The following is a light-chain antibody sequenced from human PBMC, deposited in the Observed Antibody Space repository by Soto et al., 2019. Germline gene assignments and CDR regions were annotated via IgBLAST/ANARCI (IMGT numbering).Light chain of an antibody. CDR1: SSDVGSYNL. CDR2: EVS. V-gene: IGLV2-23*02. J-gene: IGLJ1*01. CDR3: CSYAGRTTPYV. Sequence: QSVLTQAASVSGSPGQSIPISCTGTSSDVGSYNLVSWYQHHPGKAPKLMIYEVSERPSGVSNRFSGSKSGNTASLTISGLQAEDEADYYCCSYAGRTTPYVFGTGTKVT.